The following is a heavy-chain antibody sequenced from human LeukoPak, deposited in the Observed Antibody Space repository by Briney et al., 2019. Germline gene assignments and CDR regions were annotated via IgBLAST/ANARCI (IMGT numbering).Heavy chain of an antibody. Sequence: GRSLRLSCAASGFTFSSYAMHWVRQAPGKGLEWVAVISYDGSNKYYADSVKGRFTISRDNSKNTLYLQMNSLRAEDTAVYYCASLGVKDYWGQGTLVTVSS. CDR2: ISYDGSNK. D-gene: IGHD3-16*01. V-gene: IGHV3-30-3*01. CDR1: GFTFSSYA. J-gene: IGHJ4*02. CDR3: ASLGVKDY.